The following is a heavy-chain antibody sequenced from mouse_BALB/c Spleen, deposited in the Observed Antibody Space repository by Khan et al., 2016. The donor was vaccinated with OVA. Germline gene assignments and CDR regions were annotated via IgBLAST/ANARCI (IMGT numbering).Heavy chain of an antibody. V-gene: IGHV5-9-3*01. CDR2: INSDGIYT. J-gene: IGHJ3*01. Sequence: EVELVESGGGLVKPGGSLKLSCAASGFTFSTYAMSWVRQTPEKRLEWVATINSDGIYTYYPDSVKGRFTISRDDAKDTLYLQMSSLRSEDAAMYYCARHNDGAFAYWGQGTLVTVSA. D-gene: IGHD1-1*01. CDR3: ARHNDGAFAY. CDR1: GFTFSTYA.